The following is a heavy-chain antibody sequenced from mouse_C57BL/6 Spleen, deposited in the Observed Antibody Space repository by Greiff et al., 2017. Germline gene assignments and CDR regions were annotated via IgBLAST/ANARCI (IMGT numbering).Heavy chain of an antibody. V-gene: IGHV1-64*01. CDR1: GYTFTSYW. Sequence: QVQLQQSGAELVKPGASVKLSCKASGYTFTSYWMHWVKQRPGQGLEWIGMIHPNSGSTNYNEKFKSKATLTVDKSSSTAYMQLSSLTSEDSAVYYGAKEGGYYGSSHFDYWGQGTTLTVSS. J-gene: IGHJ2*01. CDR2: IHPNSGST. CDR3: AKEGGYYGSSHFDY. D-gene: IGHD1-1*01.